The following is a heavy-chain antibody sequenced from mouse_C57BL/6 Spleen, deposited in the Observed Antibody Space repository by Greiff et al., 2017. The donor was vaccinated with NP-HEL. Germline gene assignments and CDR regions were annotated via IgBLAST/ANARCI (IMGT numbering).Heavy chain of an antibody. CDR3: ERYSIYGSSYYYAMDY. CDR1: GFTFTDYY. Sequence: EVMLVESGGGLVQPGGSLSLSCAASGFTFTDYYMSWVRQPPGQALEWLGFIRNKANGYTTEYSASVTGRFTISRDNSQSILYLQMNALRAEDSATYYCERYSIYGSSYYYAMDYWGKGTSVTVSS. V-gene: IGHV7-3*01. CDR2: IRNKANGYTT. J-gene: IGHJ4*01. D-gene: IGHD1-1*01.